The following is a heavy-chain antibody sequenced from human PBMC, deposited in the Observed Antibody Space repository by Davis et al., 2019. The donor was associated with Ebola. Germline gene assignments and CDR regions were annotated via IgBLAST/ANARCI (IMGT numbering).Heavy chain of an antibody. J-gene: IGHJ4*02. D-gene: IGHD2-2*01. CDR3: ARDRGLVLPAGYFDY. V-gene: IGHV1-18*04. CDR2: ISAYNGNT. CDR1: GYTFTSYG. Sequence: ASSVKVSRKASGYTFTSYGISWARQAPGQGLEWMGWISAYNGNTNYAQKLQGRVTMTTDTSTSTAYMELRSLRSDDTAVYYCARDRGLVLPAGYFDYWGQGTLVTVSS.